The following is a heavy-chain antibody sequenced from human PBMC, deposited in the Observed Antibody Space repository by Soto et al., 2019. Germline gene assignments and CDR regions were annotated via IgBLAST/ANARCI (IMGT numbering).Heavy chain of an antibody. CDR1: GFTFSSYA. J-gene: IGHJ4*02. CDR3: AKDRALGGYSYGYFDY. V-gene: IGHV3-23*01. CDR2: ISGSGGST. D-gene: IGHD5-18*01. Sequence: GGSLRLSCAASGFTFSSYAMSWVRQAPGKGLEWVSAISGSGGSTYYADSVKGRFTSSRDNSKNTLYLQMNSLRAEDTAVYYCAKDRALGGYSYGYFDYWGQGTLVTVSS.